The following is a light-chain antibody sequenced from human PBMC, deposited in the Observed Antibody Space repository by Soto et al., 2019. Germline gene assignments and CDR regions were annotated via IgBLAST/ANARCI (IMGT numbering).Light chain of an antibody. J-gene: IGLJ1*01. CDR3: SSYTSSSTPCV. CDR2: EVS. Sequence: QSVLTHPASVSGSPGQSITSSCTGTSSDVGGYNYVSWYQQHPDKAPKLMIYEVSNRPSGVSNRFSGSKSGNTASLTTSGLQAEDEADYYCSSYTSSSTPCVFGTGTKVTVL. V-gene: IGLV2-14*01. CDR1: SSDVGGYNY.